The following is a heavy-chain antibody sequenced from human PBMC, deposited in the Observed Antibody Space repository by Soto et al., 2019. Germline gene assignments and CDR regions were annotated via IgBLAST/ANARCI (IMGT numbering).Heavy chain of an antibody. J-gene: IGHJ4*02. V-gene: IGHV1-69*12. Sequence: QVQLVQSGAEVKKPGSSVKVSCKASGGTFSSYAISWVRQAPGQGLEWMGGIIPIFGTGNYAQKFQGRVTIPAEESTSTAYMELSSLRSADTAVYYCAGETGIAAAGSFVYWGQGTLVTVSS. CDR3: AGETGIAAAGSFVY. D-gene: IGHD6-13*01. CDR1: GGTFSSYA. CDR2: IIPIFGTG.